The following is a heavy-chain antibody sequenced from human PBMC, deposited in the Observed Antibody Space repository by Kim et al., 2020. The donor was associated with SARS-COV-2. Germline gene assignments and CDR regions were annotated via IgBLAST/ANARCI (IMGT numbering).Heavy chain of an antibody. CDR1: GFTFSSYC. CDR2: IWYDGSNK. J-gene: IGHJ4*02. CDR3: AGDLSLGGYSGYADY. Sequence: GGSLRLSCAASGFTFSSYCMHWVRQAPGKGLEWVAVIWYDGSNKYYADSVKGRFTISRDNSKNTLYLQMNSLRAEDTAVYYCAGDLSLGGYSGYADYWGQGTLVTVSS. V-gene: IGHV3-33*01. D-gene: IGHD5-12*01.